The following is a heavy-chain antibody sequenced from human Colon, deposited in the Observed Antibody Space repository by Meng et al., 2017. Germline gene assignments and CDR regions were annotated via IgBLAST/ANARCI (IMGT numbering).Heavy chain of an antibody. CDR3: ARRYSSSMQRTFDI. CDR1: GFTFSSYW. Sequence: GGSLRLSCAASGFTFSSYWMSWVRQAPGKGLEWVANIKQDGSEKYYVDYVKGRFTISRDNAKNSLYLQMNSLGAEDTAIYYCARRYSSSMQRTFDIWGQGTMVTVSS. J-gene: IGHJ3*02. D-gene: IGHD6-13*01. CDR2: IKQDGSEK. V-gene: IGHV3-7*01.